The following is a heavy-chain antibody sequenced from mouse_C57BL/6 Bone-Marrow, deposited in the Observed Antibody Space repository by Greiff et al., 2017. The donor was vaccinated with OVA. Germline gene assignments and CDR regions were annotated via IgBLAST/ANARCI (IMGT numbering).Heavy chain of an antibody. CDR2: IRSKSNNYAT. J-gene: IGHJ1*03. Sequence: GGGLVQPKGSLKLSCAASGFSFNTYAMNWVRQAPGKGLEWVARIRSKSNNYATYYADSVKDRFTISRDDSESMLYLQMNNLKTEDTAMYYCVRHALYYGRYFDVWGTGTTVTVSS. V-gene: IGHV10-1*01. CDR1: GFSFNTYA. D-gene: IGHD1-1*01. CDR3: VRHALYYGRYFDV.